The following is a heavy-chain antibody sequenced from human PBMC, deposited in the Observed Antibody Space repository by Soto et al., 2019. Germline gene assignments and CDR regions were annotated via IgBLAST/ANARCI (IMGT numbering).Heavy chain of an antibody. D-gene: IGHD3-22*01. CDR1: GYTFTSYY. Sequence: ASVKVSCKASGYTFTSYYMHWVRQAPGQGLEWMGIINPSGGSTSYAQKFQGRVTMTRDTSTSTVYMELSSLRSEDTAVYYCARDLVVDYYDSSGYNDYWGQGTLVTVSS. CDR2: INPSGGST. V-gene: IGHV1-46*01. J-gene: IGHJ4*02. CDR3: ARDLVVDYYDSSGYNDY.